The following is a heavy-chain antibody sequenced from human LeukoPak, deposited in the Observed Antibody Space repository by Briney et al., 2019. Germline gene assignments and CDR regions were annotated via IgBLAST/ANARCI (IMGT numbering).Heavy chain of an antibody. J-gene: IGHJ6*02. D-gene: IGHD3-10*01. CDR1: GYTFTGYY. V-gene: IGHV1-2*02. CDR3: AGEGGSGSYYNLLLHRTYYYYGMDV. CDR2: INPNSGGT. Sequence: ASVKVSCKASGYTFTGYYMHWVRQAPGQGLEWMGWINPNSGGTNYAQKFQGRVTMTRDTSISTAYMELSRLRSDDTAVYYCAGEGGSGSYYNLLLHRTYYYYGMDVWGQGTTVTVSS.